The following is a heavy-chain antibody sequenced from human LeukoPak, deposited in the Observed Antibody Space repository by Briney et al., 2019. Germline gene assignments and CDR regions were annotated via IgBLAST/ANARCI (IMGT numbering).Heavy chain of an antibody. CDR3: ATYGRSYYYGSGSYYKMLEFDP. CDR2: IYYSGST. D-gene: IGHD3-10*01. Sequence: PSETLSLTCTISGGSISSSSYYWGWIRQPPGKRLEWIGSIYYSGSTYYNPSLKSRVTISVDTSKNQFSLKLSSVTAADSVVYYCATYGRSYYYGSGSYYKMLEFDPWGQGTLVTISS. CDR1: GGSISSSSYY. V-gene: IGHV4-39*01. J-gene: IGHJ5*02.